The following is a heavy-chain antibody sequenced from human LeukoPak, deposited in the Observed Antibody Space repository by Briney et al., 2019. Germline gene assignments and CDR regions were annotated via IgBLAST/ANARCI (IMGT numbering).Heavy chain of an antibody. J-gene: IGHJ6*03. D-gene: IGHD2-15*01. Sequence: GGSLRLSCAASGFTFSSYAMHWVRQAPGKGLEWVAVISYDGSNKYYADSVKGRFTISRDNSKNTLYLQMNSLRAEDTAVYYCARDSAFYCSGGSCYSRYYYYMDVWGKGTTVTVSS. CDR2: ISYDGSNK. CDR1: GFTFSSYA. V-gene: IGHV3-30*04. CDR3: ARDSAFYCSGGSCYSRYYYYMDV.